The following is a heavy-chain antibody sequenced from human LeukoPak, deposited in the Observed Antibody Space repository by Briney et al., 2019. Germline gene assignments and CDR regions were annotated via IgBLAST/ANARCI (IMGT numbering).Heavy chain of an antibody. CDR1: GGTFSSYA. J-gene: IGHJ5*02. D-gene: IGHD4-23*01. Sequence: GASVKVSCKASGGTFSSYAISWVRQAPGQGLEWMGRIIPILGIANYAQKFQGRVTITADKSTSTAYMELSSLRSEDTAVYYCASDPASLYGGNPGSVPWGQGTLVTVSS. CDR3: ASDPASLYGGNPGSVP. V-gene: IGHV1-69*04. CDR2: IIPILGIA.